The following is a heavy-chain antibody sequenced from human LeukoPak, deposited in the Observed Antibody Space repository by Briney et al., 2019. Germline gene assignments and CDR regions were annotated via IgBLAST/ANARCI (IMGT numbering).Heavy chain of an antibody. CDR2: INPNSGDT. J-gene: IGHJ4*02. CDR1: GYTFTSYG. CDR3: ARAGPPLEFDC. Sequence: GASVKVSCKASGYTFTSYGTSWVRQAPGQGLEWMGRINPNSGDTNYAQEFQGRVTMTRDTSISTAYMELSRLRSDDTAVHYCARAGPPLEFDCWGQGTLVTVSS. V-gene: IGHV1-2*06. D-gene: IGHD3-10*01.